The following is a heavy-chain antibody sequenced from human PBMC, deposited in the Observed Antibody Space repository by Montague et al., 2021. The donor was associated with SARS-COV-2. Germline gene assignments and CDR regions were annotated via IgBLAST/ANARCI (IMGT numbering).Heavy chain of an antibody. CDR2: INSRSTYT. Sequence: SRSLSFSASGFNFSDYYMTWVRQAPGKGLEWISYINSRSTYTNYADSLKGRFTISRDNAKNSLYLQMDSLRAEDTGVYYCAREAHLVTRPGWSDWFAPWGQGTLVTVSS. D-gene: IGHD4-11*01. V-gene: IGHV3-11*06. J-gene: IGHJ5*02. CDR1: GFNFSDYY. CDR3: AREAHLVTRPGWSDWFAP.